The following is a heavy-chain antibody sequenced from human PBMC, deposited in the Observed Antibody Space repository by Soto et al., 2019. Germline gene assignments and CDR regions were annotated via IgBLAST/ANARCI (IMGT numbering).Heavy chain of an antibody. CDR3: ARVRASNPRYYYYYMDV. CDR2: ISSSGSTI. Sequence: QVQLVESGGGLVKPGGSLRLSCAASGFTFSDYYMSWIRQAPGKGLEWVSYISSSGSTIYYADSVKGRFIISRDNAKNSLYLQMTGLRAEDTAVYYCARVRASNPRYYYYYMDVWGKGTTVTVSS. J-gene: IGHJ6*03. V-gene: IGHV3-11*01. CDR1: GFTFSDYY. D-gene: IGHD4-4*01.